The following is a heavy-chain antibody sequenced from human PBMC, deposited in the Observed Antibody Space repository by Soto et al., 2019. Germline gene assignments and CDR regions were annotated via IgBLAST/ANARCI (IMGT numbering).Heavy chain of an antibody. V-gene: IGHV4-31*11. J-gene: IGHJ4*02. CDR3: ARYGSGSYYPTTFDY. CDR1: GGSISSGGYS. CDR2: IYYSGST. D-gene: IGHD3-10*01. Sequence: TSETLSLTCAVSGGSISSGGYSWSWLRQPPGKGLEWIGYIYYSGSTYYNPSLKSRVTLSVDTSKNQFSLKVTSVTAADTAVYYCARYGSGSYYPTTFDYWGQGTLVTVSS.